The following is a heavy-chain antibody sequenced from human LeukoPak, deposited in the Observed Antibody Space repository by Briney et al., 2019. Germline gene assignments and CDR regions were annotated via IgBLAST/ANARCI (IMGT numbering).Heavy chain of an antibody. V-gene: IGHV3-23*01. CDR3: AKGGYCSSTSCYVGWFDP. J-gene: IGHJ5*02. CDR2: ISGGGGST. CDR1: GFTFSSYV. D-gene: IGHD2-2*01. Sequence: GGSLRLSCAASGFTFSSYVMNWVRQAPGKGLEWVSAISGGGGSTYYADSVKGRFTISRDNSKNTLFLQMNSLRAEDTAVYYCAKGGYCSSTSCYVGWFDPWGREPWSPSPQ.